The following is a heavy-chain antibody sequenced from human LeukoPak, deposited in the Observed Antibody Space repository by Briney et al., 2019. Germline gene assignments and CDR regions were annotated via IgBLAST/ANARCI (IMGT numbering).Heavy chain of an antibody. CDR3: ARHQTGYCSSTSCYVGGFDY. D-gene: IGHD2-2*01. CDR1: GYSFTSYW. J-gene: IGHJ4*02. V-gene: IGHV5-51*01. CDR2: IYPGDSDT. Sequence: GESLKISCKGSGYSFTSYWIGWVRQMPGKGLVWMGIIYPGDSDTRYSPSFQGQVTISADKSISTAYLQWSSLKASDTAMYYCARHQTGYCSSTSCYVGGFDYWGQGTLVTFSS.